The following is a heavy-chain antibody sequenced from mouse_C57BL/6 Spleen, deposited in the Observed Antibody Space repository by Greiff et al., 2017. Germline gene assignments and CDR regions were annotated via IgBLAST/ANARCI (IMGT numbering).Heavy chain of an antibody. D-gene: IGHD2-3*01. CDR3: TRSDDGYYFYYAMDY. CDR1: GYTFTDYE. J-gene: IGHJ4*01. V-gene: IGHV1-15*01. CDR2: IDPETGGT. Sequence: VQLQESGAELVRPGASVTLSCKASGYTFTDYEMHWVKQTPVHGLEWIGAIDPETGGTAYNQKFKGKAILTADKSSSTAYMELRSLTSEDSAVYYCTRSDDGYYFYYAMDYWGQGTSVTVSS.